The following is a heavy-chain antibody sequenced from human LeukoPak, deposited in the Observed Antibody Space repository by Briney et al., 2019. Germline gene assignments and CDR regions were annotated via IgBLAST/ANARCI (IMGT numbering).Heavy chain of an antibody. Sequence: ASVKVSCKPSGYTFTDYHMHWVRQAPGQGLEWMGWINPNSGGTNYAQKFQGRVTMTRDTSISTTNMELRSLRSDDTAVYYCAREMETGTVVTPGYWGQGTLVTVSS. CDR2: INPNSGGT. CDR1: GYTFTDYH. J-gene: IGHJ4*02. CDR3: AREMETGTVVTPGY. V-gene: IGHV1-2*02. D-gene: IGHD4-23*01.